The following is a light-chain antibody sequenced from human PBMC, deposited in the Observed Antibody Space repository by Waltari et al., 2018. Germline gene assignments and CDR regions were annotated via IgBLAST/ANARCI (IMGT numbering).Light chain of an antibody. CDR3: SSYAGSKFWV. J-gene: IGLJ3*02. CDR2: EVS. V-gene: IGLV2-8*01. CDR1: SSDVGGYNY. Sequence: QSALTQPPSASGSPGQSVTISCTGTSSDVGGYNYVSWFQQRPSKAPKVMIYEVSKRPSWVPDRFSGSKSGNTASLIVSGLQAEDEADYYCSSYAGSKFWVFGGGTKLTVL.